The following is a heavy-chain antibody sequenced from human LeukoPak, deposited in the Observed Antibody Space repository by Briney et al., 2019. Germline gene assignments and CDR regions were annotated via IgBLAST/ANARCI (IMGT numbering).Heavy chain of an antibody. D-gene: IGHD3-22*01. Sequence: PGGSLRLSCAASGFTFSSYGMSWVRQAPGKGLEWVSAISGSGGSTYYADSVKGRFTISRDNSKNTLYLQMNGLRAEDTAVYYCAKEGATYSSGYWSFDYWGQGTLVTVSS. J-gene: IGHJ4*02. V-gene: IGHV3-23*01. CDR2: ISGSGGST. CDR1: GFTFSSYG. CDR3: AKEGATYSSGYWSFDY.